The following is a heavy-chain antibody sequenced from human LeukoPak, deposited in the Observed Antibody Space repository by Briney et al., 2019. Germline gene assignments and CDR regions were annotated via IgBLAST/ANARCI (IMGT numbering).Heavy chain of an antibody. V-gene: IGHV3-15*01. Sequence: GGSLRLSCAASGFTFSNAWMSWVRQAPGKGLEWVGRIKSKTDGGTADYAAPVKGRFTISRDDSKNTLYLQMNSLKTEDTAVYYCTTKRTEWFGELYRFDYWGQGTLVTVST. CDR2: IKSKTDGGTA. CDR3: TTKRTEWFGELYRFDY. D-gene: IGHD3-10*01. CDR1: GFTFSNAW. J-gene: IGHJ4*02.